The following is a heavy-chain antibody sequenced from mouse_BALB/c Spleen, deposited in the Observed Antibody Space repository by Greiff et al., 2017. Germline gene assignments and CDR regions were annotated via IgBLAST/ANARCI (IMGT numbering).Heavy chain of an antibody. V-gene: IGHV5-6-5*01. Sequence: EVKLMESGGGLVKPGGSLKLSCAASGFTFSSYAMSWVRQTPEKRLEWVASISSGGSTYYPDSVKGRFTISRDNARNILYLQMSSLRSEDTAMYYCARGGRYEEFYWVQGTLVTVSA. CDR3: ARGGRYEEFY. CDR2: ISSGGST. J-gene: IGHJ3*01. D-gene: IGHD2-14*01. CDR1: GFTFSSYA.